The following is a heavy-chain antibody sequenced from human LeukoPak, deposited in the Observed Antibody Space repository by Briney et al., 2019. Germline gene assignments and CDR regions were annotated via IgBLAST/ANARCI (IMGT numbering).Heavy chain of an antibody. CDR2: IIPIFGTA. CDR3: ARDQPYCSGGSCPLDY. J-gene: IGHJ4*02. CDR1: GGTFSSYA. Sequence: SVKVSCKASGGTFSSYAISWVRQAPGQGLEWMGGIIPIFGTANYAQKFQGRVTITADESTSTAYMELSSLRSEDTAVYYCARDQPYCSGGSCPLDYWGQGTLVTVSS. D-gene: IGHD2-15*01. V-gene: IGHV1-69*01.